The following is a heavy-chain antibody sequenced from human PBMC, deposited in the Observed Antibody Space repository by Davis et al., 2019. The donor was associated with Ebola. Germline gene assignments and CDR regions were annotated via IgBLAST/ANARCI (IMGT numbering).Heavy chain of an antibody. D-gene: IGHD3-22*01. V-gene: IGHV3-15*07. CDR2: IKSKTDGGTT. CDR1: GFTFSNAW. CDR3: ARDWRYYYDSSGYYYGYYGMDV. J-gene: IGHJ6*02. Sequence: GESLKISCAASGFTFSNAWMNWVRQTPGKGLEWVGRIKSKTDGGTTDYAAPVKGRFTISRDDSKNTLYLQMNSLKTEDTAVYYCARDWRYYYDSSGYYYGYYGMDVWGQGTTVTVSS.